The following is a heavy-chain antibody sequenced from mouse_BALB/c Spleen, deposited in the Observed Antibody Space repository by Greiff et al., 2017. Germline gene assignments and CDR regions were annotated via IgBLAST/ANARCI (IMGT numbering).Heavy chain of an antibody. Sequence: EVKLMESGGGLVKPGGSLKLSCAASGFTFSSYAMSWVRQTPEKRLEWVASISSGGSTYYPDSVKGRFTISRDNARNILYLQMSSLRSEDTAMYYCAREGYGNYFAWFAYWGQGTLVTVSA. V-gene: IGHV5-6-5*01. J-gene: IGHJ3*01. CDR2: ISSGGST. CDR3: AREGYGNYFAWFAY. D-gene: IGHD2-10*02. CDR1: GFTFSSYA.